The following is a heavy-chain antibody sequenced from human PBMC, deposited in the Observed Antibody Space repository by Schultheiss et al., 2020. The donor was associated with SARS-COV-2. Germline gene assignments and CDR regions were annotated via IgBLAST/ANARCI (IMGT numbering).Heavy chain of an antibody. Sequence: GGSLRLSCAASVFTFSSYSMNWVRQAPGKGLEWVSSISSSSSYIYYADSVKGRFTISRDNAKNSLYLQMNSLRAEDTAVYYCARESECSSTSCYLVFGNYYGIDVWGQGTTGTVSS. J-gene: IGHJ6*02. CDR2: ISSSSSYI. CDR1: VFTFSSYS. CDR3: ARESECSSTSCYLVFGNYYGIDV. V-gene: IGHV3-21*01. D-gene: IGHD2-2*01.